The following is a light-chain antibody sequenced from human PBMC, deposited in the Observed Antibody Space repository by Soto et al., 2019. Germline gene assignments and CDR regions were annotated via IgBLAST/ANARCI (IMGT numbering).Light chain of an antibody. CDR3: QQYNNSPLT. Sequence: EIVMTQSPATLSVSPGERATLSCRASQSVTSNLAWYQQKPGQAPRLLIYGASTRATGIPARFSGSGSGTEFILTISSLQSEDFAVYYCQQYNNSPLTFGGGTKVEIK. V-gene: IGKV3-15*01. CDR1: QSVTSN. CDR2: GAS. J-gene: IGKJ4*01.